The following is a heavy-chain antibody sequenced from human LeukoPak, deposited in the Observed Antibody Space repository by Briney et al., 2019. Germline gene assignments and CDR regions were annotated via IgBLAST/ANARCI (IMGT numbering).Heavy chain of an antibody. D-gene: IGHD2-2*02. CDR2: IYYSGST. V-gene: IGHV4-39*01. Sequence: SGTLSLTCTVSGGSISSGGYYWSWIRQPPGKGLEWIGSIYYSGSTYYNPSLKSRVTISVDTSKNQFSLKLSSVTAADTAVYYCARQPLVPAAISQGRWFDPWGQGTLVTVSS. J-gene: IGHJ5*02. CDR3: ARQPLVPAAISQGRWFDP. CDR1: GGSISSGGYY.